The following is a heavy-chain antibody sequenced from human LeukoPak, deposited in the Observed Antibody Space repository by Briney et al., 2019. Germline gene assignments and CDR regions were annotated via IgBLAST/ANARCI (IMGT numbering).Heavy chain of an antibody. V-gene: IGHV5-51*01. CDR3: ARRRGRYSGDAFDI. J-gene: IGHJ3*02. D-gene: IGHD1-26*01. CDR2: IYPGDSDT. CDR1: GYRFTSYW. Sequence: GESLKISCKGSGYRFTSYWIGWVRQMPGKGLEWMGFIYPGDSDTRYSPSFQGEVTISADKSMSTAYLQWSSLKASDTAMYYCARRRGRYSGDAFDIWGQGTMVTVSS.